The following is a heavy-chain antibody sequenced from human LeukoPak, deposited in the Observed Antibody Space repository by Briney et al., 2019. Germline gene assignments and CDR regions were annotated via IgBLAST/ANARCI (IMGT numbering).Heavy chain of an antibody. J-gene: IGHJ5*02. CDR3: ARGYSSGWYSS. V-gene: IGHV1-8*01. CDR1: GYTFPSYD. Sequence: RASVKVSCKASGYTFPSYDINWLRQATGQGLEWMGWMNPNSGNTGYAQKFQGRVTMTRNTSISTAYMELSSLRSEDTAVYYCARGYSSGWYSSWGQGTLVTVSS. D-gene: IGHD6-19*01. CDR2: MNPNSGNT.